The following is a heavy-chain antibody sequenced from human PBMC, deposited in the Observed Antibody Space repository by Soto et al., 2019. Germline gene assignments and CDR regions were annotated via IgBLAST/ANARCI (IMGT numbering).Heavy chain of an antibody. V-gene: IGHV5-51*01. CDR3: ARHAPWGSGGKLNYYYYGMDV. Sequence: PGESLKISCKGSGYSFTSYWIGWVRQMPGKGLEWIGIIYPGDSDTRYSPSFQGQVTISADKSISTAYLQWSSLKASDTAMYYCARHAPWGSGGKLNYYYYGMDVWGQGTTVTVSS. D-gene: IGHD3-10*01. CDR1: GYSFTSYW. J-gene: IGHJ6*02. CDR2: IYPGDSDT.